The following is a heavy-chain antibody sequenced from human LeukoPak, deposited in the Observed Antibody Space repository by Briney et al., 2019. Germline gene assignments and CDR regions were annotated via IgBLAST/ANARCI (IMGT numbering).Heavy chain of an antibody. Sequence: ASETLSLTCAVYGGSFSGYYWSWIRQPPGKGLEWIGEINHSGSTNYNPSLKSRVTISVDTSKNQFSLKLSSVTAADTAVYYCARHVGRLYYYGSGSANWFDPWGQGTLVTVSS. CDR2: INHSGST. CDR1: GGSFSGYY. V-gene: IGHV4-34*01. CDR3: ARHVGRLYYYGSGSANWFDP. J-gene: IGHJ5*02. D-gene: IGHD3-10*01.